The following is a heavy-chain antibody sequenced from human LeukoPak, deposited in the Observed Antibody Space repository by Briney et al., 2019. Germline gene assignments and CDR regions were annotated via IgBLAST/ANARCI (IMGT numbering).Heavy chain of an antibody. D-gene: IGHD6-13*01. V-gene: IGHV4-59*01. Sequence: SETLSLTCTVSGGSIDSNSWTWIRQPPGKGLEWIGYIYYSGTTNYNPPLKSRVTMSVDMSKNQFSLKLSFVTAADTAVYYCARRSSSWKNWFDPWGQGTLVTVSS. CDR1: GGSIDSNS. J-gene: IGHJ5*02. CDR2: IYYSGTT. CDR3: ARRSSSWKNWFDP.